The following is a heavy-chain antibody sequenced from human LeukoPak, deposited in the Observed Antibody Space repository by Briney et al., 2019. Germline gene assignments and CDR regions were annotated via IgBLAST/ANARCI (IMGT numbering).Heavy chain of an antibody. V-gene: IGHV1-46*01. CDR2: INPSGGST. CDR1: GYTFTSYY. D-gene: IGHD2-8*01. CDR3: ARRTRLGYCTNCVCPYYFDY. J-gene: IGHJ4*02. Sequence: GASVKVSCKASGYTFTSYYMHWVRQAPGQGLEWMGIINPSGGSTSYAQKFQGRVTMTRDTSTSTVYMELSSLRSEDTAVYYCARRTRLGYCTNCVCPYYFDYWGQGTLVTVSS.